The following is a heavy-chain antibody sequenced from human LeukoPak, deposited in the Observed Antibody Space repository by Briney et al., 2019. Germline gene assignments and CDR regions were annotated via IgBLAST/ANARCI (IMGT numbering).Heavy chain of an antibody. CDR2: ITPSGYDT. CDR3: AKDWQSWSQGYFDY. V-gene: IGHV3-23*01. J-gene: IGHJ4*02. Sequence: GGSLRLSCAASGFTFSTSATRWVRQAPGRGLEWVSAITPSGYDTYYADSVRGRFTISRDNSRNTLYLQMNSLRAEDTAVYYCAKDWQSWSQGYFDYWGQGTLVTVSS. D-gene: IGHD2-8*01. CDR1: GFTFSTSA.